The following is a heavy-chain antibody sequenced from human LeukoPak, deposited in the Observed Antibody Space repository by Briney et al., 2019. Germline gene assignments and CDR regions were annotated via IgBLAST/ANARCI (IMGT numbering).Heavy chain of an antibody. CDR3: ARTSYYDSSLDY. V-gene: IGHV4-30-2*01. D-gene: IGHD3-22*01. CDR2: IYHSGST. Sequence: SSETLSLTCAVSGGSISSGGYSWSWIRQPPGKDLEWIGYIYHSGSTYYNPSLKSRVTISVDRSKNQFSLKLSSVTAADTAVYYCARTSYYDSSLDYWGQGTLVTVSS. J-gene: IGHJ4*02. CDR1: GGSISSGGYS.